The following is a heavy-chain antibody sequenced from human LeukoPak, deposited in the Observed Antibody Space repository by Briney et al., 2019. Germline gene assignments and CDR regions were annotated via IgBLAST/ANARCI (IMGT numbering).Heavy chain of an antibody. V-gene: IGHV4-30-2*01. CDR1: GGSISSGGYS. CDR2: IYHSGST. J-gene: IGHJ5*02. Sequence: SQTLSLTCAVSGGSISSGGYSWSWIRQPPGKGLEWIGYIYHSGSTYYNPSLKSRVTISVDRSKNQFSLKLSSVTAADTAVYYCARLRFSWFDPWGQGTLVTVSS. CDR3: ARLRFSWFDP. D-gene: IGHD3-3*01.